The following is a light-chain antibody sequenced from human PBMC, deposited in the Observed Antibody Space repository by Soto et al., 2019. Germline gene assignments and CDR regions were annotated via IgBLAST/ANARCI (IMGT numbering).Light chain of an antibody. V-gene: IGLV8-61*01. CDR3: VVYMGSGISV. Sequence: QTVVTQEPSFSVSPGRTVTLTCGLSSGSVSTSFYPSWYQQTPGQAPRTLIYNTNTRSSGVPDRFSGSILGNKAALTITGAQADDESDYYCVVYMGSGISVFGGGTKLTVL. CDR2: NTN. J-gene: IGLJ2*01. CDR1: SGSVSTSFY.